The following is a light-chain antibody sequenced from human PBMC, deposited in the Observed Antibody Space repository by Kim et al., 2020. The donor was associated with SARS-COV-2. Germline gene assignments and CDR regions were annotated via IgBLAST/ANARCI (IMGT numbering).Light chain of an antibody. J-gene: IGKJ4*01. V-gene: IGKV3-11*01. CDR2: DAS. CDR3: QQRSNWPRLT. CDR1: QSVSSY. Sequence: PGERATLSCRASQSVSSYLAWYQQKPGQAPRLLIYDASNRATGIPARFSGSGSGTDFTLTISSLEPEDSAVYYCQQRSNWPRLTFGGGTKVDIK.